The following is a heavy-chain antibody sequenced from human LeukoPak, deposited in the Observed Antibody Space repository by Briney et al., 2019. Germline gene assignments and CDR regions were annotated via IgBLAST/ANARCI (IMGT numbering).Heavy chain of an antibody. V-gene: IGHV3-33*01. CDR1: GFTFRDYG. CDR3: ARDDILTGYTIDY. Sequence: PGGSLRLSCAVSGFTFRDYGMHWGRQAPGKGLEWVALIWHDGSHRYYADSVKGRITISRDDSKNTLYLQMNSLRAEDTAMYYCARDDILTGYTIDYWGQGTLVTVSS. D-gene: IGHD3-9*01. J-gene: IGHJ4*02. CDR2: IWHDGSHR.